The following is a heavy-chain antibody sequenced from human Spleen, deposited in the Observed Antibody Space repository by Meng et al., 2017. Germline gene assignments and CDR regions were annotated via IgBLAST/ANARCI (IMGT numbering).Heavy chain of an antibody. CDR2: VSHDGNSG. CDR1: GFTFTDYA. D-gene: IGHD3-16*01. CDR3: ARDKSHYDGRSGWFDP. J-gene: IGHJ5*02. V-gene: IGHV3-30-3*01. Sequence: QVHLVESGGGVVQPGRSLRLSCATSGFTFTDYAMHWVRQAPGKGPQWVAIVSHDGNSGCYADSVKGRFSVSRDNFKNIQFLHMNSLRPEDTALYYCARDKSHYDGRSGWFDPWGQGTLVTVSS.